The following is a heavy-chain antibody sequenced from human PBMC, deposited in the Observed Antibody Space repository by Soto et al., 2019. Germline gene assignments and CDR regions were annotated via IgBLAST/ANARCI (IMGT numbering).Heavy chain of an antibody. CDR3: AKVPHRSSWELPGSFDY. CDR1: GFTFRSYS. D-gene: IGHD1-26*01. J-gene: IGHJ4*02. V-gene: IGHV3-23*01. Sequence: GGSLRLSCAASGFTFRSYSMSWVRQAPGKGLEWVSAISGSGGSTYYADSVKGRFTISRDNSKNTLYLQMNSLRDEDTAVYYCAKVPHRSSWELPGSFDYWGQGTLVTVSS. CDR2: ISGSGGST.